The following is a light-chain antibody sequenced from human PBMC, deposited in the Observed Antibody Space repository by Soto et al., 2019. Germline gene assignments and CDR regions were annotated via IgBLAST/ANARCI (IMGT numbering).Light chain of an antibody. J-gene: IGKJ1*01. V-gene: IGKV3-20*01. CDR3: QQYGSSPPT. CDR1: QSVSTNY. Sequence: EIVLTQSPGTLSLSPGERATLSCRASQSVSTNYLAWYQRKPGQAPRLLIYGASSMATDIPDRFSGSGSGTDFTLTITRLKPEDFAVYYCQQYGSSPPTFGQGTMVEL. CDR2: GAS.